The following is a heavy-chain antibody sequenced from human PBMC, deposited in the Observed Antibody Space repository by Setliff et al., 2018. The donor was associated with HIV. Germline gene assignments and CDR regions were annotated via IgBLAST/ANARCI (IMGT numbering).Heavy chain of an antibody. Sequence: LRLSCETSGFTFDDYTMSWVRQVPGKGLEWISGVNWNSLRKDYAESVRGRFTISRDNAKNSISLQMNNVRVEDTALYYCARDLEYSSAGPWGQGTLVTVSS. J-gene: IGHJ4*02. CDR2: VNWNSLRK. V-gene: IGHV3-20*04. D-gene: IGHD5-18*01. CDR3: ARDLEYSSAGP. CDR1: GFTFDDYT.